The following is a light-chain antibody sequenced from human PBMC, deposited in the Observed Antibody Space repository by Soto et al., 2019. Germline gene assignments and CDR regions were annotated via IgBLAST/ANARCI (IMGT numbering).Light chain of an antibody. J-gene: IGKJ1*01. CDR3: QQYINWTQRT. CDR2: AAS. Sequence: MTQSPSHLSVSPGERVTLSCRASQTIRNNLAWYQQKPGQAPHLLIFAASTRATDVPARFTGSGSGTEFTLTISSLQPADVAVYFCQQYINWTQRTFGHGTRVEIK. V-gene: IGKV3-15*01. CDR1: QTIRNN.